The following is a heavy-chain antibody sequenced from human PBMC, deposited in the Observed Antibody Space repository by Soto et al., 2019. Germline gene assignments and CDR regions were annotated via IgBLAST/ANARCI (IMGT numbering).Heavy chain of an antibody. CDR3: AKGGYCSSTSCSSNIWVAAAELFRGMDV. CDR1: GFTFSSYG. V-gene: IGHV3-30*18. J-gene: IGHJ6*02. D-gene: IGHD2-2*01. CDR2: ISYDGSNK. Sequence: GGSLRLSCAASGFTFSSYGMHWVRQAPGKGLEWVAVISYDGSNKYYADSVKGRFTISRDNSKNTLYLQMNSLRAEDTAVYYCAKGGYCSSTSCSSNIWVAAAELFRGMDVWGQGTTVTVSS.